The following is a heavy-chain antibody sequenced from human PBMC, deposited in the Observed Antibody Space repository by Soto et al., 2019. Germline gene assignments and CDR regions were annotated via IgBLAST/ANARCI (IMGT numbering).Heavy chain of an antibody. CDR1: GFTFSSYG. V-gene: IGHV3-33*01. Sequence: QVQLVESGGGVVQPGRSLRLSCAASGFTFSSYGMHWVRQAPGKGLEWVALIWYDGSHKYYADSVKGRFTISRDNSENPLNLQMNSLRAEDTAVYYCARDVQLGPCLYGMDVWGQGTTVTVSS. D-gene: IGHD6-6*01. J-gene: IGHJ6*02. CDR3: ARDVQLGPCLYGMDV. CDR2: IWYDGSHK.